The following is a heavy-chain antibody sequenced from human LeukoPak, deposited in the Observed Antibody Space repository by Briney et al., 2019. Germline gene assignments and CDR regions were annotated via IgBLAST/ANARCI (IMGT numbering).Heavy chain of an antibody. CDR2: IFYTGST. J-gene: IGHJ4*02. D-gene: IGHD3-22*01. V-gene: IGHV4-59*01. CDR3: VRVRRDSSGYYYFDY. Sequence: SETLSLTCTGSGGSISSYYWSWIRQPPGKGLEWIGYIFYTGSTNYNPSLKSRVTISVDTSKNQFSLKLSSVTAADTAVYYCVRVRRDSSGYYYFDYWGQGTLVTVSS. CDR1: GGSISSYY.